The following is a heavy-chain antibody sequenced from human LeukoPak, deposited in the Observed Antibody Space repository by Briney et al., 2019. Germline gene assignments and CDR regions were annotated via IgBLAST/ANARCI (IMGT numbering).Heavy chain of an antibody. V-gene: IGHV4-34*01. J-gene: IGHJ4*02. Sequence: PSETLSLTCAVYGGSFSGYYWSWIRQPPGKGLEWIGEINHSGSTNYNPSLKSRVTISVDTSKNQFSLKLSSVTAADTAVYYCARGYYDFWSGYGPYFDYWGQGTLVTVSS. CDR2: INHSGST. CDR3: ARGYYDFWSGYGPYFDY. D-gene: IGHD3-3*01. CDR1: GGSFSGYY.